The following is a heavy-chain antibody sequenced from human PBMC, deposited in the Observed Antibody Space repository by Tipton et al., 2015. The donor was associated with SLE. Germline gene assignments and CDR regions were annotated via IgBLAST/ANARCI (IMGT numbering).Heavy chain of an antibody. J-gene: IGHJ3*02. CDR1: GFTFDDYA. CDR2: ISWDGGST. V-gene: IGHV3-43D*04. Sequence: SLRLSCAASGFTFDDYAMHWVRQAPGKGLEWVSLISWDGGSTYYADSVKGRFTISRDNSKNSLYLQMNSLRAEDTAVYYCARDNHDAFDIWGQGTMVTVSS. CDR3: ARDNHDAFDI.